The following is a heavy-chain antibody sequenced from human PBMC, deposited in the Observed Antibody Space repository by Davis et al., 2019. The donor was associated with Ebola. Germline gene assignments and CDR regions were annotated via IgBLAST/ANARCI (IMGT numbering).Heavy chain of an antibody. D-gene: IGHD2-15*01. Sequence: AASVKVSCKASGYFFTGFYMHWVRQAPGQGLEWMGRINPNSGVANYAQNVQGRVTMTTDTSTSTAYMEVGSLKSDDTAVYYCAREVVVVVAATPTYYYYGMDVWGKGTTVTVSS. CDR3: AREVVVVVAATPTYYYYGMDV. J-gene: IGHJ6*04. CDR1: GYFFTGFY. V-gene: IGHV1-2*06. CDR2: INPNSGVA.